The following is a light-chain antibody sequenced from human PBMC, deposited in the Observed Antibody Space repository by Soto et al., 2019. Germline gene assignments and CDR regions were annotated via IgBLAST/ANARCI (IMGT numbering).Light chain of an antibody. CDR2: AAS. CDR3: QQYGSSPQT. V-gene: IGKV3-20*01. Sequence: EIVLTQSPGTLSLSSGERATLSCRASQIVSSGFLAWYQQKPGQAPRLLIYAASNRATGIPDRFSGSRSGTDFTLTISRLEPEDFAVYYCQQYGSSPQTFGQGTKVEIK. CDR1: QIVSSGF. J-gene: IGKJ1*01.